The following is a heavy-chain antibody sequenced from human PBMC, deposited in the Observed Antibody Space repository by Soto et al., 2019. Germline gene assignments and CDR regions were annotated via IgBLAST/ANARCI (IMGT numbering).Heavy chain of an antibody. CDR1: GGTFSRYT. CDR3: ASHFTGVLVLGTSPPGGDNYGWDV. V-gene: IGHV1-69*02. Sequence: QVQLVQSGAEVKKPGSSVKVSCKASGGTFSRYTFTWVRQAPGQGLEWMGRIIPILDIPNYAQNFQGRVTITGXKXPXTXXMELSSLRSDDTAVYYCASHFTGVLVLGTSPPGGDNYGWDVWGQGTTVTVSS. D-gene: IGHD2-8*02. J-gene: IGHJ6*02. CDR2: IIPILDIP.